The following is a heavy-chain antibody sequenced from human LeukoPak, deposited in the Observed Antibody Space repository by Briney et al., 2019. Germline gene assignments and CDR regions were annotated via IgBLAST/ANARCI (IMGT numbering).Heavy chain of an antibody. CDR1: GYTFTSYD. CDR2: MNPNSGNT. CDR3: ARHRAGIVASQRIRHYYGMDV. D-gene: IGHD1-26*01. Sequence: ASVKVSCKASGYTFTSYDINWVRQATGQGLEWMGWMNPNSGNTGYAQKFQGRVTMTRNTSISTAYMELSSLRSEDTAVYYCARHRAGIVASQRIRHYYGMDVWGQGTTVTVSS. V-gene: IGHV1-8*01. J-gene: IGHJ6*02.